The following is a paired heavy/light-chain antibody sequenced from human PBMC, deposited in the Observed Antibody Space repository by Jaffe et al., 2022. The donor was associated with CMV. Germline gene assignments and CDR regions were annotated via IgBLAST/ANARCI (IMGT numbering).Heavy chain of an antibody. CDR2: IIPIFGTA. D-gene: IGHD5-18*01. V-gene: IGHV1-69*01. Sequence: QVQLVQSGAEVKKPGSSVKVSCKASGGTFSSYAISWVRQAPGQGLEWMGGIIPIFGTANYAQKFQGRVTITADESTSTAYMELSSLRSEDTAVYYCARGRDTAMNTYYYYGMDVWGQGTTVTVSS. CDR3: ARGRDTAMNTYYYYGMDV. CDR1: GGTFSSYA. J-gene: IGHJ6*02.
Light chain of an antibody. J-gene: IGKJ1*01. CDR2: AAS. Sequence: DIQLTQSPSFLSASVGDRVTITCRASQGISSYLAWYQQKPGKAPKLLIYAASTLQSGVPSRFSGSGSGTEFTLTISSLQPEDFATYYCQQLNSYGTFGQGTKVEIK. CDR3: QQLNSYGT. CDR1: QGISSY. V-gene: IGKV1-9*01.